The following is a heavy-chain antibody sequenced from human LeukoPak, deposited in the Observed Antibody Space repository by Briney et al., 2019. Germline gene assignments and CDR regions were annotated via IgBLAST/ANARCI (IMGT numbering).Heavy chain of an antibody. Sequence: GGPLRLSCVASGFPFNNAWMNWVRQTPGKGLEWVGRIKSKTDGETTDYVAPVKGRFTISRDDSENTVYLQMNSLKTEDTATYYCANGPFWGQGTLVTVSS. D-gene: IGHD4/OR15-4a*01. CDR2: IKSKTDGETT. V-gene: IGHV3-15*07. CDR1: GFPFNNAW. J-gene: IGHJ4*02. CDR3: ANGPF.